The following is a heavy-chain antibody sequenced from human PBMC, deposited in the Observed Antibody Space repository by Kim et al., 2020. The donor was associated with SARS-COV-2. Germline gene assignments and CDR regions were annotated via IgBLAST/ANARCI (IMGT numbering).Heavy chain of an antibody. CDR1: GGSISSGGYY. CDR2: IYYSGST. J-gene: IGHJ4*02. D-gene: IGHD5-12*01. Sequence: SETLSLTCTVSGGSISSGGYYWSWIRQHPGKGLEWIGYIYYSGSTYYNPSLKSRVTISVDTSKNQFSLKLSSVTAADTAVYYCARARGYSGYDYLKYFDYWGQGTLVTVSS. CDR3: ARARGYSGYDYLKYFDY. V-gene: IGHV4-31*03.